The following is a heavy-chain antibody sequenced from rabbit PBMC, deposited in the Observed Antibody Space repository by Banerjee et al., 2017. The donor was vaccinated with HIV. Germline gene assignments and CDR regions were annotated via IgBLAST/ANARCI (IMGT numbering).Heavy chain of an antibody. Sequence: QSLEESGGDLVKPGASLTLTCTASGFSFSSRYYMCWVRQAPGKGLEWIACIYAGSSGSTYYASWAKGRFTISKTSSTTVTLQMTSLTAADTATYFCARRTTDWATSDFNLWGQGTLVTVS. CDR3: ARRTTDWATSDFNL. V-gene: IGHV1S40*01. J-gene: IGHJ4*01. CDR2: IYAGSSGST. D-gene: IGHD2-1*01. CDR1: GFSFSSRYY.